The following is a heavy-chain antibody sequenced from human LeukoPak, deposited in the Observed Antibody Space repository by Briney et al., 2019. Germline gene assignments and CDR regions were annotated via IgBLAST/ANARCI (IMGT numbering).Heavy chain of an antibody. J-gene: IGHJ4*02. CDR3: ATLVEMATIQFDY. D-gene: IGHD5-24*01. CDR1: GYSFTNYY. V-gene: IGHV1-46*01. Sequence: GASVKVSCKASGYSFTNYYIHWVRQAPGQGLEWMGMINPSDSSATYPQKFQGRVTITADESTSTAYMELSSLRSEDTAVYYCATLVEMATIQFDYWGQGTLVTVSS. CDR2: INPSDSSA.